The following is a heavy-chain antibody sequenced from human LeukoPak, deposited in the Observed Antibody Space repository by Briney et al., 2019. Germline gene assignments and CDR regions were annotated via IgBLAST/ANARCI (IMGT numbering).Heavy chain of an antibody. CDR1: GLTFDDYA. Sequence: GGSLRLSCAASGLTFDDYAMHWVRQAPGKGLEWVSGISWNSGSIGYADSVKGRFAISRDNAKNSLYLQMNSLRAEDTALYYCAKATYYDFWSGYPPPFYFDYWGQGTLVTVSS. D-gene: IGHD3-3*01. CDR3: AKATYYDFWSGYPPPFYFDY. V-gene: IGHV3-9*01. J-gene: IGHJ4*02. CDR2: ISWNSGSI.